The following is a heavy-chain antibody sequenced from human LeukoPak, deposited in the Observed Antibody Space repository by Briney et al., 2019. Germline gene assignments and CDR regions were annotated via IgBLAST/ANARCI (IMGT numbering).Heavy chain of an antibody. V-gene: IGHV3-15*01. D-gene: IGHD2-2*01. CDR1: GFTFSEFTFSNAW. J-gene: IGHJ4*02. CDR2: FKSKTDGGAT. Sequence: PGGSLRLSCVASGFTFSEFTFSNAWMSWVRQAPGKGLEWAGRFKSKTDGGATDYAAPVKGRFTISRDVSKTTLFLQMNSLKTEDTAVYYCTADNCGSTSCYAHYWGQGTLVTVSS. CDR3: TADNCGSTSCYAHY.